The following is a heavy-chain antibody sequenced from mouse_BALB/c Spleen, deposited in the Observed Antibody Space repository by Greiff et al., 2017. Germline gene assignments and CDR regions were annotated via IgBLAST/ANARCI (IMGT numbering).Heavy chain of an antibody. CDR3: ARAEVYYDYGYAMDY. J-gene: IGHJ4*01. CDR1: GFTFSSYA. Sequence: EVQLVESGGGLVKPGGSLKLSCAASGFTFSSYAMSWVRQTPEKRLEWVASISSGGSTYYPDSVKGRFTISRDNARNILYLQMSSLRSEDTAMYYCARAEVYYDYGYAMDYWGQGTSVTVSS. CDR2: ISSGGST. D-gene: IGHD2-4*01. V-gene: IGHV5-6-5*01.